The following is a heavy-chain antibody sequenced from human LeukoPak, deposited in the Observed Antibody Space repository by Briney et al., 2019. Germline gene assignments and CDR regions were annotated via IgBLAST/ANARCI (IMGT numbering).Heavy chain of an antibody. CDR2: INPDSGGT. Sequence: ASVTVSSKSSAYTFTNYYIHWVRQAPGQGLEWMGWINPDSGGTKYAQKFEGRVAMTLDTSISTAYMEVTRLSSDDTAVYFCARDPYSGSPFDYWGQGTLVTVSS. J-gene: IGHJ4*02. CDR1: AYTFTNYY. CDR3: ARDPYSGSPFDY. D-gene: IGHD1-26*01. V-gene: IGHV1-2*02.